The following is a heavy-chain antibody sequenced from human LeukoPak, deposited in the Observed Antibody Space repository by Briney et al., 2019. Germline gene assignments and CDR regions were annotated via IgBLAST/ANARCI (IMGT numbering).Heavy chain of an antibody. CDR2: ISSSSSYI. Sequence: TGGSLRLSCAASGFTFSSYSMNWVRQAPGKGLEWVSSISSSSSYIYYADSVKGRFTISRDNAKNSLYLQMNSLRAEDTAVYYCARDPYCSSTSCYFDAFDIWGQGTMVTVSS. V-gene: IGHV3-21*01. CDR1: GFTFSSYS. CDR3: ARDPYCSSTSCYFDAFDI. J-gene: IGHJ3*02. D-gene: IGHD2-2*01.